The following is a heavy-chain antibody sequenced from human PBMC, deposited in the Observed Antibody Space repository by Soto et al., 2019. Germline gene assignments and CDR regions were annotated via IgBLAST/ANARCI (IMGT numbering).Heavy chain of an antibody. CDR2: ISDDGSRA. CDR1: GFTFSMYW. D-gene: IGHD3-10*01. CDR3: TRGPRPSSVGTGAF. Sequence: GSLRLSCTASGFTFSMYWMHWVRQVPGKGPEWVSRISDDGSRADYADSVKGRFTISSDNAKNTLYLEMHVLRADDTAVYYCTRGPRPSSVGTGAFWGQGAPVTVSS. J-gene: IGHJ4*02. V-gene: IGHV3-74*01.